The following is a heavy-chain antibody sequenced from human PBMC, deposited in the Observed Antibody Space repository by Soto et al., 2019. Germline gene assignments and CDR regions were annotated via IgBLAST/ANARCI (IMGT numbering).Heavy chain of an antibody. CDR3: ARATHIYSYDPSGYYYFEE. J-gene: IGHJ4*01. D-gene: IGHD3-22*01. V-gene: IGHV1-69*01. CDR1: GGPFSGYA. CDR2: IIPVFNTA. Sequence: VLLMQSGAEVKKPGSSVTVSCTASGGPFSGYAVSWVRQSLGRGLEWMGGIIPVFNTASYARNFQDRVTITADESTSTAYMELSGLRSEDTAVYYCARATHIYSYDPSGYYYFEEWGHGTQVTVSS.